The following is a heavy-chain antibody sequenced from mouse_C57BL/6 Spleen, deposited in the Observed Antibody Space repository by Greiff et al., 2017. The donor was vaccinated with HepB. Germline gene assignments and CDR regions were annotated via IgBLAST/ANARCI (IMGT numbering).Heavy chain of an antibody. V-gene: IGHV5-12*01. CDR1: GFTFSDYY. CDR2: ISNGGGST. J-gene: IGHJ4*01. D-gene: IGHD1-1*01. CDR3: ARRDSYYYGSSYAMDY. Sequence: EVKLMESGGGLVQPGGSLKLSCAASGFTFSDYYMYWVRQTPEKRLEWVAYISNGGGSTYYPDTVKGRFTISRDNAKNTLYLQMSRLKSEDTAMYYCARRDSYYYGSSYAMDYWGQGTSVTVSS.